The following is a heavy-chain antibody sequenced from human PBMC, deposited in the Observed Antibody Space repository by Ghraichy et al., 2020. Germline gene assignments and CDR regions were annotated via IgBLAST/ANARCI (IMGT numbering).Heavy chain of an antibody. Sequence: GGSLRLSCAASGFTLSNNWMTWIRQAPGKGLEWVATIKNDGSEKYYGGSVKGRFTISRDNAKNSLYLQMNGLRAEDTAVYYCARDYYYVSSGFFGRFDSWGQGTLVTVSS. CDR3: ARDYYYVSSGFFGRFDS. V-gene: IGHV3-7*03. D-gene: IGHD3-22*01. J-gene: IGHJ4*02. CDR2: IKNDGSEK. CDR1: GFTLSNNW.